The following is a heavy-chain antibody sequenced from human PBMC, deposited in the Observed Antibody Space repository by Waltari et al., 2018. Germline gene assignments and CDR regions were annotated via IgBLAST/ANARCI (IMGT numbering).Heavy chain of an antibody. V-gene: IGHV1-2*02. D-gene: IGHD6-13*01. Sequence: VQLVQSGAEVKKPGASVKVSCKASGYTFSGYYIHWVRQAPGQGLEWMGWINCNNGDRKYAQKFQGRVTMTRDTPISTAYMDLSGLISDDTAVYYCVREQQLVPYTDEAFDIWGQGTVVTVSS. J-gene: IGHJ3*02. CDR3: VREQQLVPYTDEAFDI. CDR2: INCNNGDR. CDR1: GYTFSGYY.